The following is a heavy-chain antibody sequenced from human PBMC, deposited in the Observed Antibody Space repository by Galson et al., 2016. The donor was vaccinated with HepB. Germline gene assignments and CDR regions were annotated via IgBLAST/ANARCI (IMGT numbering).Heavy chain of an antibody. CDR2: TYYRSKWHY. V-gene: IGHV6-1*01. CDR3: ARDGYTSGWHGAFEI. CDR1: GDSVSGTTIA. J-gene: IGHJ3*02. D-gene: IGHD6-19*01. Sequence: CAISGDSVSGTTIAWNWIRHSPSRGLEWLGRTYYRSKWHYDYAGSVKSRITINPDTSRNQFSLQLNSVTPEDTAVYYCARDGYTSGWHGAFEIWGQGTMVTVSS.